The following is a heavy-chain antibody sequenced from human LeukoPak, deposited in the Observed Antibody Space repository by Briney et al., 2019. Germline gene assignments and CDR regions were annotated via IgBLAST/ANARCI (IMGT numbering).Heavy chain of an antibody. Sequence: PGGSLRLSCAVSGFIFSTYAMTWLRQAPGKGLEWVPSISGNDGSTYNADSVKGRFTISTYNSKNTLYLQMNSLRAEDTAVYYCAKSPRGVVIGAFDIWGQGTMVTVSS. CDR1: GFIFSTYA. V-gene: IGHV3-23*01. J-gene: IGHJ3*02. CDR3: AKSPRGVVIGAFDI. D-gene: IGHD2-21*01. CDR2: ISGNDGST.